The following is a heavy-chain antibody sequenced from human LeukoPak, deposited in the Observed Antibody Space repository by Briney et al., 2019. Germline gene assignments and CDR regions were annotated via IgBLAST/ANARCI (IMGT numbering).Heavy chain of an antibody. CDR3: ARDRRSNGWTGGTDY. CDR2: ISAYNGNT. D-gene: IGHD6-19*01. Sequence: GASVKVSCKASGGTFSSYAISWVRQAPGQGLEWMGWISAYNGNTNYAQKLQGRVTMTTDTSTSTAYMELRSLRSDDTAVYYCARDRRSNGWTGGTDYWGQGTLVTVSS. V-gene: IGHV1-18*01. J-gene: IGHJ4*02. CDR1: GGTFSSYA.